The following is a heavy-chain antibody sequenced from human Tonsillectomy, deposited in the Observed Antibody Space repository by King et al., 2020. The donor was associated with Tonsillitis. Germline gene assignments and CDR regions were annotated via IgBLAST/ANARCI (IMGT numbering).Heavy chain of an antibody. D-gene: IGHD3-3*01. Sequence: QLQESGSGLVKPSQTLSLTCAVSGGSISSGGYSWSWIRQPPGKGLEWIGYIYHSGSTYYNPSRKSRVTISVDRSKNQFSLQLSSVTAADTAVSYCARVSLWSGYYKFDYWGQGTLVTVSS. CDR3: ARVSLWSGYYKFDY. CDR1: GGSISSGGYS. J-gene: IGHJ4*02. CDR2: IYHSGST. V-gene: IGHV4-30-2*01.